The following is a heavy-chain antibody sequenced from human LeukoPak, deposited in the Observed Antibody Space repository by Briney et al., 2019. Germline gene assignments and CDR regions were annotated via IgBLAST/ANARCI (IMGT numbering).Heavy chain of an antibody. CDR2: INPNSGGT. Sequence: ASVKVSCKASGYTFTGYYMHWVRQAPGQGLGWMGWINPNSGGTNYAQKFQGRVSMTRDTTINTAYMELRGLRSDDTAMYYCARDVGITVADSFDPWGQGTLVTVSS. V-gene: IGHV1-2*02. J-gene: IGHJ5*02. D-gene: IGHD6-19*01. CDR1: GYTFTGYY. CDR3: ARDVGITVADSFDP.